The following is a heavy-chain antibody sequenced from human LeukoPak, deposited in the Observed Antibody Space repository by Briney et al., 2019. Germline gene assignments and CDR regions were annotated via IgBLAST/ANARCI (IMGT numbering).Heavy chain of an antibody. D-gene: IGHD5-18*01. Sequence: AGGSLRLSCAASGFTFSNAWMSWVRQAPGKGLECVGRIKSKTDGGTTDYAAPVKGRFTISRDDSKNTLYLQMNSLKTEDTAVYYCTTDGGYSYGPFDYWGQGTLVTVSS. CDR1: GFTFSNAW. CDR3: TTDGGYSYGPFDY. V-gene: IGHV3-15*01. CDR2: IKSKTDGGTT. J-gene: IGHJ4*02.